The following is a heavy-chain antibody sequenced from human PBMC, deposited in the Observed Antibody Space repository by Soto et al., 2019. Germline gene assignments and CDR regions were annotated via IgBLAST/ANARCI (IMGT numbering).Heavy chain of an antibody. CDR1: GYSFARYG. CDR3: ARDRKYFGPAGANWLDL. Sequence: ASVKVSCKTSGYSFARYGVSWVRQAPGQGLEWLGWISGFNGKTEYSQTLRDRVTLTTDTSTGTAYLELRRLKSDDTAVYYCARDRKYFGPAGANWLDLWGQGPQLTV. V-gene: IGHV1-18*01. D-gene: IGHD3-9*01. J-gene: IGHJ5*02. CDR2: ISGFNGKT.